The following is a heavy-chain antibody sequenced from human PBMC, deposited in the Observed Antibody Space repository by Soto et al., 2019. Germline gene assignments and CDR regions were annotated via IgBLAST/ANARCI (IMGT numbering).Heavy chain of an antibody. V-gene: IGHV1-2*02. J-gene: IGHJ4*02. CDR1: EQTITGHY. CDR3: ASGPLSYTNNDCLEH. Sequence: QVQMVQSGPEVKKPGASVKISCKASEQTITGHYIQWVRQAPGQGLEWMGWINPKGDGKKYAQHFQGRIIVTRDTSINTCYMELRALKSDDTAVYYCASGPLSYTNNDCLEHWGQGPLVTVSS. D-gene: IGHD2-21*01. CDR2: INPKGDGK.